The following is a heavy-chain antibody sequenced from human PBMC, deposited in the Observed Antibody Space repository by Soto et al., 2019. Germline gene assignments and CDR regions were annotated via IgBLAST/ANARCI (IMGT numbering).Heavy chain of an antibody. J-gene: IGHJ5*02. Sequence: ASETLSLTCTVSGGSVSSGSYFWSWIRQPPGKGLEWLGYIYYTGNTNYNPSLKSRLTISVDSSKNQFSLKLSSVTAADTALYYCAREKTGDPTFFGPWGQRTLFTVS. D-gene: IGHD3-3*01. CDR3: AREKTGDPTFFGP. CDR2: IYYTGNT. V-gene: IGHV4-61*01. CDR1: GGSVSSGSYF.